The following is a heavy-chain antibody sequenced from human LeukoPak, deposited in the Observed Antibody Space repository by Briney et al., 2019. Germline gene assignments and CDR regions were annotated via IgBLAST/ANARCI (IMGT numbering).Heavy chain of an antibody. D-gene: IGHD2-21*02. CDR2: IYWDDDK. CDR1: GFSLSTSGVG. CDR3: AHSMRVVTANDAFDI. Sequence: SGPTLVKPTQTLTLTCTFSGFSLSTSGVGVGWIRQPPGKALDWLALIYWDDDKRYSPSLKSRLTITKDTSKNQVVLTMTNMDPVDTATYYCAHSMRVVTANDAFDIWGQGAMVTVSS. V-gene: IGHV2-5*02. J-gene: IGHJ3*02.